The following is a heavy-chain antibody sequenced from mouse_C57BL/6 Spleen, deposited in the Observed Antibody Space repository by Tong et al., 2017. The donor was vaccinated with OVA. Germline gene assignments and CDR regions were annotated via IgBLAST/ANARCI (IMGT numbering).Heavy chain of an antibody. D-gene: IGHD1-1*01. J-gene: IGHJ2*01. Sequence: EVQLQESGGDLVKPGGSLKLSCAASGFTFSSYGMSWVRQTPDKRLEWVAYISSGSSTIYYADTVKGRLTISRDNAKNPLFLQMTSLRSEDTAMYYCASQFLYYYGSSFYFDYWGQGTTLTVSS. CDR1: GFTFSSYG. CDR3: ASQFLYYYGSSFYFDY. CDR2: ISSGSSTI. V-gene: IGHV5-17*01.